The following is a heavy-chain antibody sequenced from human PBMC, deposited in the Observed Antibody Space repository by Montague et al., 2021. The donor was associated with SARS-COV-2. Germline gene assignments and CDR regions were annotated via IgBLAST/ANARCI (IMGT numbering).Heavy chain of an antibody. J-gene: IGHJ4*02. Sequence: PALVKPTQTLTLTCTFSGFSLSTSGVGVGWIRQPPGKALEWLALIYWDDDKRYSPSLKSRLTITKDTSKNQVVLTMTNMDPVDTATYYCAHRKPTYYDILTGYYNAFDIWGQGTLATVSS. CDR2: IYWDDDK. CDR3: AHRKPTYYDILTGYYNAFDI. V-gene: IGHV2-5*02. D-gene: IGHD3-9*01. CDR1: GFSLSTSGVG.